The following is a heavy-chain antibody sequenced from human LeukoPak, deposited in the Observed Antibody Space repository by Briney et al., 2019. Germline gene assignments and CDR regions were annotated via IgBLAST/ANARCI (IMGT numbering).Heavy chain of an antibody. J-gene: IGHJ4*02. CDR1: GGTFASYA. D-gene: IGHD3-3*01. CDR3: ARDDFWSGYYPLDY. Sequence: SVKVSCKASGGTFASYAVSWVRQAPGQGLEWMGGIIPILTTANYAQKFQGKVTITTDESRSTAYMELRSLRSDDTAVYYCARDDFWSGYYPLDYWGQGTLVTVSS. CDR2: IIPILTTA. V-gene: IGHV1-69*05.